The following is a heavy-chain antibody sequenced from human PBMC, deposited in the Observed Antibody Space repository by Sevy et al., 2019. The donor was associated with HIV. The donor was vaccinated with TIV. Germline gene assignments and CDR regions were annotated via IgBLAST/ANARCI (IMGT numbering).Heavy chain of an antibody. D-gene: IGHD4-17*01. Sequence: SETLSLTCTVSGGSVSSGSYYWSWIRQPPGKGLEWIGYIYYSGSTNYNPSLKSRVTISVDTSKNKFSLKLGSVTAADTAVYYCARNGDYGGNSNWFDPWGQGTLVTVSS. CDR3: ARNGDYGGNSNWFDP. V-gene: IGHV4-61*01. CDR2: IYYSGST. CDR1: GGSVSSGSYY. J-gene: IGHJ5*02.